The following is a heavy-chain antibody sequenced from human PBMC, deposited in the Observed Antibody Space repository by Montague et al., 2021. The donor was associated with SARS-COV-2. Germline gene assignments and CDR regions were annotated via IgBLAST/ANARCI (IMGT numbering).Heavy chain of an antibody. CDR2: IKHSGST. Sequence: SETLSLTCAVYGGSFSGHYWNWIRQPPGKGLEWIGEIKHSGSTNNNPSLKSRVTMSVDTSKNQFSLKLRSVTAADTAMYYCARDARQGYGFGLGSFDYWGQGTLVTVSS. J-gene: IGHJ4*02. D-gene: IGHD3-10*01. CDR1: GGSFSGHY. V-gene: IGHV4-34*01. CDR3: ARDARQGYGFGLGSFDY.